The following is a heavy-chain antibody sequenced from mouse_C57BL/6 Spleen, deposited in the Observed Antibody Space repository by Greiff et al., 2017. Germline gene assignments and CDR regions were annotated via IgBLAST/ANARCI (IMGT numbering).Heavy chain of an antibody. CDR2: IYPGSGST. D-gene: IGHD2-3*01. CDR3: ARGDGYYPAWFAY. Sequence: QVQLQQPGAELVKPGASVKMSCKASGYTFTSYWITWVKQRPGQGLEWIGDIYPGSGSTNYNEKFKSKATLTVDTSSSTAYMQLSSLTSEDSAVYYCARGDGYYPAWFAYWGQGTLVTVAA. CDR1: GYTFTSYW. V-gene: IGHV1-55*01. J-gene: IGHJ3*01.